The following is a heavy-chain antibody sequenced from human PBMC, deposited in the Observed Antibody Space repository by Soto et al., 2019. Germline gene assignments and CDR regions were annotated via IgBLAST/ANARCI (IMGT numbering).Heavy chain of an antibody. CDR3: ARDRLRYNWNDFRCYYYGMDV. V-gene: IGHV3-30-3*01. CDR1: GFTFSSYA. J-gene: IGHJ6*02. D-gene: IGHD1-1*01. Sequence: QVQLVESGGGVVQPGRSLRLSCAASGFTFSSYAMHWVRQAPGKGLEWVAVISYDGSNKYYADSVKGRFTISRDNSNNELYLHMNSLRTEDTVVYYCARDRLRYNWNDFRCYYYGMDVWGQGTTVTVSS. CDR2: ISYDGSNK.